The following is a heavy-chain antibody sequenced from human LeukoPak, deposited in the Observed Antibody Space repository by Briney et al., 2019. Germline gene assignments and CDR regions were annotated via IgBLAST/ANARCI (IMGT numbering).Heavy chain of an antibody. J-gene: IGHJ4*02. CDR3: AREGQLVFNSMFNDY. CDR1: GFTFSSYW. D-gene: IGHD6-13*01. CDR2: IKQDGSEK. Sequence: PGGSLRLSCAASGFTFSSYWMSWVRQAPGKGLEWVASIKQDGSEKYYVDSVKGRFTISGDNAKNSLYLQMNSLRAEDTAVYYCAREGQLVFNSMFNDYWGQGTLVTVS. V-gene: IGHV3-7*01.